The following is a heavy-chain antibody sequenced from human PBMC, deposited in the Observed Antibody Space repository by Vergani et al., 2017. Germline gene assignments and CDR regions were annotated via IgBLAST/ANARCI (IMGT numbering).Heavy chain of an antibody. V-gene: IGHV4-30-2*01. CDR3: ARGRYGTDGEYSSSWPTKYFDY. Sequence: QLQLQESGSGLVKPSQTLSLTCAVSGGSISSGGYSWSWIRQPPGKGLEWIGYIYHSGSTYYNPSLKSRVTISVDTSKNQFSLKLSSVTAADTAVYYCARGRYGTDGEYSSSWPTKYFDYWGQGTLVTVSS. D-gene: IGHD6-13*01. J-gene: IGHJ4*02. CDR2: IYHSGST. CDR1: GGSISSGGYS.